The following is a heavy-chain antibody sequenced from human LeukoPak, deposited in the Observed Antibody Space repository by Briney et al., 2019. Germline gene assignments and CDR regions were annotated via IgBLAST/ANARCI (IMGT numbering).Heavy chain of an antibody. V-gene: IGHV3-23*01. CDR1: GSFVNSHS. D-gene: IGHD3-16*02. J-gene: IGHJ3*02. CDR2: VSGGGGRT. Sequence: GGSLSLSCAVSGSFVNSHSTNWVRLAPGKGMEWDSAVSGGGGRTTYADSVNGRPTTSTDNSTNTLCLQMNSLRTTAPAVNYCAKNIVKLAPTAFYIWGQRTIGTASS. CDR3: AKNIVKLAPTAFYI.